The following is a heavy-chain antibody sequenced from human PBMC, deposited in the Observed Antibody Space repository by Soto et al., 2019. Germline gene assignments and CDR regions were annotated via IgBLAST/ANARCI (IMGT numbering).Heavy chain of an antibody. CDR2: IYYSGST. CDR3: ARDTYYYGSGSYYNWFDP. V-gene: IGHV4-59*01. CDR1: GGSISSYY. D-gene: IGHD3-10*01. J-gene: IGHJ5*02. Sequence: SETLSLTCTVSGGSISSYYWSWIRQPPGKGLEWIGYIYYSGSTNYNPSPKSRVTISVDTSKNQFSLKLSSVTAADTAVYYCARDTYYYGSGSYYNWFDPWGQGTLVTVSS.